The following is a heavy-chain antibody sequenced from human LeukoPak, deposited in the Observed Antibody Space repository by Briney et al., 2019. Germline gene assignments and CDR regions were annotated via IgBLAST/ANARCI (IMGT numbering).Heavy chain of an antibody. D-gene: IGHD5-18*01. J-gene: IGHJ4*02. CDR3: VGSEVGDTSKAYFEH. Sequence: SVKVSCKASGGTFSGYAINWVRQAPGQGLEWMGGLIRMFGTANYARKFHGRVTIIADESTSTAYMELSTLRSEDTAVYYCVGSEVGDTSKAYFEHWGQGTLVTVSS. CDR1: GGTFSGYA. V-gene: IGHV1-69*01. CDR2: LIRMFGTA.